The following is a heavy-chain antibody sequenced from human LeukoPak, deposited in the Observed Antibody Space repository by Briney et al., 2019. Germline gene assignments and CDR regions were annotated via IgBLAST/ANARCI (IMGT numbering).Heavy chain of an antibody. CDR2: ISGSGGST. CDR1: GFTFSSYA. V-gene: IGHV3-23*01. D-gene: IGHD2-2*01. J-gene: IGHJ4*02. Sequence: GGSLRPSCAASGFTFSSYAMGWVRQAPGKGLEWVSAISGSGGSTYYADSVKGRFTISRDNSKNTLYLQMNSLRAEDTAVYYCATAAVPSGYCSSTSCFPFDYWGQGTLVTVSS. CDR3: ATAAVPSGYCSSTSCFPFDY.